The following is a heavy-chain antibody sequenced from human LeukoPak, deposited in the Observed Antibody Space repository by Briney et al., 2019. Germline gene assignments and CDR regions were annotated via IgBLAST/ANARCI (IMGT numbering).Heavy chain of an antibody. CDR1: GGSISSYY. D-gene: IGHD3-10*01. CDR3: ARVRYYYGSGSYLNWFDP. V-gene: IGHV4-59*01. Sequence: SETLPLTCTVSGGSISSYYWSWIRQPPGKGLEWIGYIYYSGSTNYNPSLKSRVTISVDTSKNQFSLKLSSVTAADTAVYYCARVRYYYGSGSYLNWFDPWGQGTLVTVSS. CDR2: IYYSGST. J-gene: IGHJ5*02.